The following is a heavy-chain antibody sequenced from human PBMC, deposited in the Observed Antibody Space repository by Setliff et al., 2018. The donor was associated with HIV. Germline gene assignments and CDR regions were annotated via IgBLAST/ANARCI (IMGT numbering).Heavy chain of an antibody. Sequence: GESLKISCKTSGYSFSSHWIGWVRQMPGKGLEWMGVIYPADSDTTYSPSLQGQVTISVDKSSTTAYLQWRRLKAPDTAMYFCARVIVGSKDAFDVWGQGTMVTVSS. CDR1: GYSFSSHW. V-gene: IGHV5-51*01. CDR3: ARVIVGSKDAFDV. J-gene: IGHJ3*01. D-gene: IGHD1-26*01. CDR2: IYPADSDT.